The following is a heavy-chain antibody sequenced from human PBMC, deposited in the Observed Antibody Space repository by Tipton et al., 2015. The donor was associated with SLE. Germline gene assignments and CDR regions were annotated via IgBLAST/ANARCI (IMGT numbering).Heavy chain of an antibody. J-gene: IGHJ3*02. Sequence: LSLTCAVYGGSFSGYYWSWIRQAPGKGLEWVSTFSGSGGATYYADSVKGRFMISRDNSKNTLYLQMNSLRAEDTAVYYCATAWAFDIWGQGTMVTVSS. CDR1: GGSFSGYY. CDR3: ATAWAFDI. CDR2: FSGSGGAT. V-gene: IGHV3-23*01.